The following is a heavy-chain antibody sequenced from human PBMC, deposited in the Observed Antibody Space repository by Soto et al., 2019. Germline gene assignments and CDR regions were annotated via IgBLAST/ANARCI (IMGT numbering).Heavy chain of an antibody. V-gene: IGHV4-34*01. CDR3: ARDYRIWYGSGSYYHYGMDV. Sequence: PSETLSLTCAVYGGSFSGYYWSWIRQPPGKGLEWIGEINHSGSTNYNPSLKSRVTISVDTSKNQFSLKLSSVTAADTAVYYCARDYRIWYGSGSYYHYGMDVWGQGTTVTVSS. D-gene: IGHD3-10*01. CDR1: GGSFSGYY. J-gene: IGHJ6*02. CDR2: INHSGST.